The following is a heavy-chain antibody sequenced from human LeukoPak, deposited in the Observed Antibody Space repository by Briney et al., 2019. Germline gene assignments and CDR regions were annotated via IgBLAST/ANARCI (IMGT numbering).Heavy chain of an antibody. Sequence: GGSLRLSCAASGFTFSSYSMSWIRQAPGKGLEWVSYISSSGSTIYYADSVKGRFTISRDNAKNSLYLQMNSLRAEDTAVYYCARDGNYYGSGSYRRFDYWGQGTLVTVSS. D-gene: IGHD3-10*01. J-gene: IGHJ4*02. CDR3: ARDGNYYGSGSYRRFDY. CDR2: ISSSGSTI. CDR1: GFTFSSYS. V-gene: IGHV3-48*04.